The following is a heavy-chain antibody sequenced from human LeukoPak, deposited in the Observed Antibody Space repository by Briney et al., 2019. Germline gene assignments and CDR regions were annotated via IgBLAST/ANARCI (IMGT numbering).Heavy chain of an antibody. CDR2: ISAYNGNT. CDR3: ARAPGIAAATYYYYYYMDV. V-gene: IGHV1-18*01. J-gene: IGHJ6*03. CDR1: GYTFTSCG. D-gene: IGHD6-13*01. Sequence: ASVKVSCKASGYTFTSCGISWVRQAPGQGLEWMGWISAYNGNTNYAQKLQGRVTMTTDTSTSTAYMELRSLRSDDTAVYYCARAPGIAAATYYYYYYMDVWGKGTTVTVSS.